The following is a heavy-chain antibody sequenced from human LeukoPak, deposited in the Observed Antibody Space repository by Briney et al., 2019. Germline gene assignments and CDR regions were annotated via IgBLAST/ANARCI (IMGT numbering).Heavy chain of an antibody. Sequence: QAGGSLRLSCAASGFTFSRYSMNWVRKAPGKGLEWVSAISNNGGYTYYADSVQGRFTISRDNSKSTLCLQMNSLRAEDTAVYYCAKQLGYCSDGSCYFPYWGQGTLVTVSS. V-gene: IGHV3-23*01. J-gene: IGHJ4*02. D-gene: IGHD2-15*01. CDR3: AKQLGYCSDGSCYFPY. CDR2: ISNNGGYT. CDR1: GFTFSRYS.